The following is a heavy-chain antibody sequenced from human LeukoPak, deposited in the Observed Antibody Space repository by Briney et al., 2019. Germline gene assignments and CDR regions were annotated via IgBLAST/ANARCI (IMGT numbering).Heavy chain of an antibody. Sequence: SETLSLTCTVSGGSISSYYWSWIRQPPGKGLEWIGYIYYSGSTNYNPSLKSRVTISVDTSKNQFSLKLSSVTAADTAVYYCARDGGGQGLHWGQGTLVTVSS. J-gene: IGHJ4*02. D-gene: IGHD3-16*01. V-gene: IGHV4-59*12. CDR2: IYYSGST. CDR3: ARDGGGQGLH. CDR1: GGSISSYY.